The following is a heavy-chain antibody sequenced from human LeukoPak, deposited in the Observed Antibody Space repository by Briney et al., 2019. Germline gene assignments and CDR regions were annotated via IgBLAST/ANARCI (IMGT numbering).Heavy chain of an antibody. D-gene: IGHD3-10*01. CDR3: ARDAGYYYGSGSYL. CDR1: GFTFSTYA. V-gene: IGHV3-48*03. J-gene: IGHJ4*02. Sequence: PGGSLRLSCAGSGFTFSTYAMSWVRQVPGKGLEWVSYISSSGSTIYYADSVKGRFTISRDNAKNSLYLQMNSLRAEDTAVYYCARDAGYYYGSGSYLWGQGTLVTVSS. CDR2: ISSSGSTI.